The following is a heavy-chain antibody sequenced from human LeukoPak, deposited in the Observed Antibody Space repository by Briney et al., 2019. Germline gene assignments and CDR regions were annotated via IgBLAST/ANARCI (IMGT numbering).Heavy chain of an antibody. CDR2: IIPIFGTA. CDR1: GYTFTSYD. V-gene: IGHV1-69*05. Sequence: GASVKVSCKASGYTFTSYDINWVRQAPGQGLEWMGGIIPIFGTANYAQKFQGRVTTTTDESTSTAYMELSSLRSEDTAVYYRARGTTTVENWFDPWGQGTLVTVSS. J-gene: IGHJ5*02. CDR3: ARGTTTVENWFDP. D-gene: IGHD4-23*01.